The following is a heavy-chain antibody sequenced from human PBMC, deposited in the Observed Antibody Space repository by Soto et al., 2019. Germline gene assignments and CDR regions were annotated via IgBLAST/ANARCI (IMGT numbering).Heavy chain of an antibody. CDR3: AKDYESWVVAATLDY. V-gene: IGHV3-23*01. CDR2: ISGSGGST. D-gene: IGHD2-15*01. J-gene: IGHJ4*01. CDR1: GFTFSSYA. Sequence: GGSLRLSCAASGFTFSSYAMSWVRQAPGKGLEWVSAISGSGGSTYYADSVKGRFTISRDNSKNTLYLQMNSLRAEDTAVYYCAKDYESWVVAATLDYWGQEPWSPSPQ.